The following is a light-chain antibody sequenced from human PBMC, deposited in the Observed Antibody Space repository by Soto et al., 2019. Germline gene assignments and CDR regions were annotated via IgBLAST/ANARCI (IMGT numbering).Light chain of an antibody. CDR1: SGDVGGYDY. Sequence: QPALTQPASVSGFPGQSIAISCNGNSGDVGGYDYVSWYQQHPDKAPKLMIYEVTKRPSWVSNRFSGSKSGNTASLTISGLQPEDEADYYCSSHTSGSTRVFGSGTKVTVL. V-gene: IGLV2-14*01. J-gene: IGLJ1*01. CDR2: EVT. CDR3: SSHTSGSTRV.